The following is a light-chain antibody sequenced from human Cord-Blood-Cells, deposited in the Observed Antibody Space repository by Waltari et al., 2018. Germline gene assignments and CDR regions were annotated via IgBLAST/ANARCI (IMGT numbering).Light chain of an antibody. CDR3: QQSYSTPRT. Sequence: DIQMTQSPSSLSASVGDRXXITCRASQSISNYLNWYQQKPGKAPKLLIYAASSLQSGVPSRFSGSGSGTDFTLTISSLQPEDFATYYCQQSYSTPRTFGGGTKVEIK. CDR1: QSISNY. J-gene: IGKJ4*01. V-gene: IGKV1-39*01. CDR2: AAS.